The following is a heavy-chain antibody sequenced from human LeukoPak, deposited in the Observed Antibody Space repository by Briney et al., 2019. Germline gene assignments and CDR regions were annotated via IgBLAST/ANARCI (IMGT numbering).Heavy chain of an antibody. V-gene: IGHV3-9*02. Sequence: PGRSLRLSCAASGFTSDDYAMHWVRQAPGKGLEWVSGISWNSGSIGYADSVKGRFTISRDNAKNSLYLQMNSLRAEDTAVYYCARVRDYYGSGSYYIDYWGQGTLVTVSS. CDR1: GFTSDDYA. CDR3: ARVRDYYGSGSYYIDY. J-gene: IGHJ4*02. D-gene: IGHD3-10*01. CDR2: ISWNSGSI.